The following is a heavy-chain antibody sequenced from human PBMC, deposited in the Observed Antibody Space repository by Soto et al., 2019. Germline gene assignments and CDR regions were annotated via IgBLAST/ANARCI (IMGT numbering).Heavy chain of an antibody. CDR1: GFTFSSYA. J-gene: IGHJ4*02. D-gene: IGHD1-26*01. CDR3: AREEPSGVGAYDS. CDR2: ISYDGSNK. Sequence: QVQLVESGGGVVQPGRSLRLSCAASGFTFSSYAMHWVRQAPGKGLEWVAVISYDGSNKYYADSVKGRFTISRDNSKNTLYRQMTSLRAEDTAVYYCAREEPSGVGAYDSWGQGTLVTVSS. V-gene: IGHV3-30-3*01.